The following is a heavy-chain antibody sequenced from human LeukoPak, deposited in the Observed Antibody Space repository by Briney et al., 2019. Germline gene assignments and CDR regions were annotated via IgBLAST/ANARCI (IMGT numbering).Heavy chain of an antibody. J-gene: IGHJ6*03. CDR1: GFTFSCYS. Sequence: GGSLRLSCAASGFTFSCYSMNWVRQAPGKGLEWVSSITSRSTYIQYADAVKGRFTISRDNAKNSLYLQMSSLRAEDAALYYCARTTSGATFSDYYYYHMDVWGKGTTVTVSS. CDR2: ITSRSTYI. CDR3: ARTTSGATFSDYYYYHMDV. D-gene: IGHD1-26*01. V-gene: IGHV3-21*01.